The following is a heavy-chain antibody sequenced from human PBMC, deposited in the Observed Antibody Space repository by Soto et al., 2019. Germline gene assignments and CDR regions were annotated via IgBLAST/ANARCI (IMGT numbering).Heavy chain of an antibody. D-gene: IGHD3-3*01. CDR2: MHYTGFS. CDR3: AKDRLRWYDFWSGYYTGPNFDY. J-gene: IGHJ4*02. V-gene: IGHV4-59*02. Sequence: PSETLSLTCSFSGDSVTSHYLTWIRQSPEKGLEWIGYMHYTGFSHYNPSLKSRLTISVDRSKNQFTLQLTSVTVADTAVYYCAKDRLRWYDFWSGYYTGPNFDYWGQGTLVT. CDR1: GDSVTSHY.